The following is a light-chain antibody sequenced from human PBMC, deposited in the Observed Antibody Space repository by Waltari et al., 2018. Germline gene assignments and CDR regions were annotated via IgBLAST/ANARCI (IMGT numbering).Light chain of an antibody. J-gene: IGKJ3*01. V-gene: IGKV3-15*01. CDR1: QNVNNN. CDR3: QHYDNWSGA. CDR2: GAS. Sequence: EIVMTQSPATLSVSPGERATLSCRASQNVNNNLAWYQQKPGQAPRLLLYGASTRATGIPARCSGSGSGTEFTLTISSLQSEDFAVYYCQHYDNWSGAFGPGTKVDIQ.